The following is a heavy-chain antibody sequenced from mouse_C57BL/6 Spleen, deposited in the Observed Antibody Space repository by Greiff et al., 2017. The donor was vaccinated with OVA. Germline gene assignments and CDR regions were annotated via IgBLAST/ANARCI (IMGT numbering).Heavy chain of an antibody. D-gene: IGHD2-1*01. CDR3: RFGIYYGKRRYFDY. CDR2: YPGSGNTY. J-gene: IGHJ2*01. Sequence: VQLQESGPELVKPGASVKMSCKASGYTFTDYYMHWVKQKPGKGLEWIGEIYPGSGNTYYNEKFKGKATLTADTSSSTAYMQLSSLTSEDSAVYFCARFGIYYGKRRYFDYWGQGTTLTVSS. V-gene: IGHV1-83*01. CDR1: YTFTDYYM.